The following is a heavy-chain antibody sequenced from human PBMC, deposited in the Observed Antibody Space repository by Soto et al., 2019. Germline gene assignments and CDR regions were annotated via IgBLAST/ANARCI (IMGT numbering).Heavy chain of an antibody. CDR2: TYPGDSDT. CDR3: ARTRAAAVYDAFDI. V-gene: IGHV5-51*01. J-gene: IGHJ3*02. D-gene: IGHD6-13*01. Sequence: GESLKISCKGSGYSFTSYWIGWVRQMPGKGLEWMGITYPGDSDTRYSPSFQGQVTISADNSISTAYLQWSSLKASDTAMYYCARTRAAAVYDAFDIWGQGTMVTVSS. CDR1: GYSFTSYW.